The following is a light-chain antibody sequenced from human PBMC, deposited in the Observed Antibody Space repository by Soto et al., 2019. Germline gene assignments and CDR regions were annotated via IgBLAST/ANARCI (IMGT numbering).Light chain of an antibody. CDR2: KAS. CDR1: QTISSW. CDR3: QQYDSYSRT. V-gene: IGKV1-5*03. J-gene: IGKJ1*01. Sequence: DIQMTQSPSTLSGSVGYRFTITCRASQTISSWLAWYQQKPGKAPKLLIYKASTLKSGVPSRFSGSGSGTEFTLTISSLQPDDFATYYCQQYDSYSRTFGQGTTGDIK.